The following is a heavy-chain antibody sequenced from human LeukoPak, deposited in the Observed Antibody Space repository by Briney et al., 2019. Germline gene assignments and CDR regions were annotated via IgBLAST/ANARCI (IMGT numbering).Heavy chain of an antibody. V-gene: IGHV7-4-1*02. CDR2: INTEAGSP. D-gene: IGHD1-14*01. Sequence: ASVKVSCKTSGYTFTKYAMNWVRQAPGQGLGWMGWINTEAGSPRYAQGFTGRFVFSLDTSVSTAYLQISDLKAEDTALYYCARGAPGSRIEDWGQGTLVTVSS. J-gene: IGHJ4*02. CDR1: GYTFTKYA. CDR3: ARGAPGSRIED.